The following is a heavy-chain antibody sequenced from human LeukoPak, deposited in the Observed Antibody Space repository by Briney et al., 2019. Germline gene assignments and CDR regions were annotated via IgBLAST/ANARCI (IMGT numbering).Heavy chain of an antibody. Sequence: PSETLSLTCTVSGGSISSYYWSWIRQPPGKGLEWIGYIYYSGSTNYNPSLKSRVTISVDQSKHQFSLKLSSVTAADTAVYYCARSVDGYNFGYWGQGTLVTVSS. J-gene: IGHJ4*02. CDR1: GGSISSYY. V-gene: IGHV4-59*08. D-gene: IGHD5-24*01. CDR3: ARSVDGYNFGY. CDR2: IYYSGST.